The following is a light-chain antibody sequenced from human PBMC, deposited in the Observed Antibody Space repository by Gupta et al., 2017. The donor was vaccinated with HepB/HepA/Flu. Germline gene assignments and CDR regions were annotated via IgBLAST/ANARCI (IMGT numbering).Light chain of an antibody. V-gene: IGLV3-25*03. CDR1: ALPKQY. J-gene: IGLJ3*02. CDR3: QSADSIGPSWV. Sequence: SCEPTQLPWGTVHPGQTARITCSGEALPKQYSYWYHQKPGQAPGVVIFKDSKRPSWIPERFSGSSSGSTVTLTICGGQAEDGADYYCQSADSIGPSWVFGLGTKLTVL. CDR2: KDS.